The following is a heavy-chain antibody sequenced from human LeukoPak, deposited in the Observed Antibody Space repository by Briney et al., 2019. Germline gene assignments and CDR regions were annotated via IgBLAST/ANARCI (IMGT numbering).Heavy chain of an antibody. J-gene: IGHJ3*02. Sequence: PSETLSLTYTVSGGSIGSYYWNWIRQTPGKGLEWIGYVYYSGSTNYNPSLKSRLTISVDTSKNQFSLRLTAVTAADTALYYCARRPRLGRYSSGDDAFKIWGQGKMVIVSS. CDR2: VYYSGST. V-gene: IGHV4-59*08. D-gene: IGHD6-25*01. CDR1: GGSIGSYY. CDR3: ARRPRLGRYSSGDDAFKI.